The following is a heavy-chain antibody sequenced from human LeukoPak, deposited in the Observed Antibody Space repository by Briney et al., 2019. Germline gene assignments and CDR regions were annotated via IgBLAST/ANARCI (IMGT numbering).Heavy chain of an antibody. D-gene: IGHD3-22*01. CDR2: IYTGGTI. CDR1: GFTVSSNY. J-gene: IGHJ4*02. Sequence: GGSLRLSCAVSGFTVSSNYMSWVRQAPGKGLEWVSVIYTGGTIYYADSVKGRFTISRDNSKNTLYLQMNSLRAEDTAVYYCARDGDDTSGYFSPFDYWGQGTLVTVSS. CDR3: ARDGDDTSGYFSPFDY. V-gene: IGHV3-53*01.